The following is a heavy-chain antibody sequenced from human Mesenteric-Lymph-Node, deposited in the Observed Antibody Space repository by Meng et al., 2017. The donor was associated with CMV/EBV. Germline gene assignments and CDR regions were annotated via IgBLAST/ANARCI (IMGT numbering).Heavy chain of an antibody. D-gene: IGHD3-9*01. CDR3: ARGSSYDILTGYFDY. CDR1: GGSFSGYY. V-gene: IGHV4-34*01. CDR2: INHSGST. Sequence: QVNFHQWGGGMLKPSETLSVTCAVYGGSFSGYYWNWIRQSPEKGLEWIGEINHSGSTTYNPSFTSRIIISVDTSTNQISLNMSSVTAADTAVYYCARGSSYDILTGYFDYWGQGALVTVSS. J-gene: IGHJ4*02.